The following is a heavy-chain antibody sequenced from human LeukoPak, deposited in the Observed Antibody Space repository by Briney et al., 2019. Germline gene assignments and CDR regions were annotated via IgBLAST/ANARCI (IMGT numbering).Heavy chain of an antibody. CDR1: GFTFSSYG. V-gene: IGHV3-30*02. D-gene: IGHD2-2*01. CDR2: IRYDGSNK. CDR3: AKEGYCSSTSCYDAFDT. J-gene: IGHJ3*02. Sequence: GGSLRLSCAASGFTFSSYGMHWVRQAPGKGLEWVAFIRYDGSNKYYADSVKGRFTISRDNSKNTLYLQMNSLRAEDTAVYYCAKEGYCSSTSCYDAFDTWGQGTMVTVSS.